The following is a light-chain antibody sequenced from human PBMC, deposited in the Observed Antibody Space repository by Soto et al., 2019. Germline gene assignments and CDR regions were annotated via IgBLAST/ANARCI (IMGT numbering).Light chain of an antibody. CDR1: QGISNK. V-gene: IGKV1-27*01. J-gene: IGKJ5*01. Sequence: DIQMTQSPSSLSAPVGDRVTITCRASQGISNKLAWYQQKPGKVPKLLIYAASTLQSGVPSRFSGSGSGTDFTLTISSLQPEDVATYYCQKYNSAHTFGQGTRLEI. CDR3: QKYNSAHT. CDR2: AAS.